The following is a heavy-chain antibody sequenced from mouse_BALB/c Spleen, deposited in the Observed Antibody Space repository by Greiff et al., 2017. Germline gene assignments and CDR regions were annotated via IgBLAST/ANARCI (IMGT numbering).Heavy chain of an antibody. V-gene: IGHV3-6*02. J-gene: IGHJ2*01. Sequence: EVKLVESGPGLVKPSQSLSLTCSVTGYSITSGYYWNWIRQFPGNKLEWMGYISYDGSNNYNPSLKNRISITRDTSKNQFFLKLNSVTTEDTATYYCARGNWAYYFDYWGQGTTLTVSS. CDR3: ARGNWAYYFDY. D-gene: IGHD4-1*01. CDR2: ISYDGSN. CDR1: GYSITSGYY.